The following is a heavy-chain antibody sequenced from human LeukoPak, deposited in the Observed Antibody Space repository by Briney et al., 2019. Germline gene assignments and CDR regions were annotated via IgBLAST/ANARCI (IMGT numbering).Heavy chain of an antibody. J-gene: IGHJ4*02. D-gene: IGHD3-22*01. CDR1: GFTFSSYW. CDR2: ISYDGGEI. Sequence: GGSLRLSCEVSGFTFSSYWMSWVRQAPGKGLEWVAIISYDGGEIYYVDSVKGRFTISRDNAKNSLYLQMNSLRAEDTAVYYCARDSSGYYDYWGQGTLVTVSS. CDR3: ARDSSGYYDY. V-gene: IGHV3-7*01.